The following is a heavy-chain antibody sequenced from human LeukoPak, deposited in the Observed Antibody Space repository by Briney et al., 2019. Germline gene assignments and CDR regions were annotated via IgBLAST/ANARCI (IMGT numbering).Heavy chain of an antibody. D-gene: IGHD6-13*01. CDR1: GGSISSYY. CDR3: ARGLYSCSWYGY. V-gene: IGHV4-59*01. Sequence: SETLSLTCTVSGGSISSYYWSWIRQPPGKGLEWIGYIYCSGSTIYNPSLRSRVTISVDSSKNQFSLKLSSVTAADAAVYYCARGLYSCSWYGYWGGGTLVTVSS. CDR2: IYCSGST. J-gene: IGHJ4*02.